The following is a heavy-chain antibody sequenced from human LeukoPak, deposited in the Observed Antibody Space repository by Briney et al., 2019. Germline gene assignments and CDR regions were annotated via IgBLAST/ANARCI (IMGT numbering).Heavy chain of an antibody. CDR2: ISGSGGST. Sequence: GGSLRLSCAASGFTFSNSAMSWARQAPGKGLEWVSGISGSGGSTYYAESVKGRFTISRDKSKNTLYLQMNSLRAEDTAVYYCAKDRTSSPGAYWGQGTLVTVSS. CDR1: GFTFSNSA. CDR3: AKDRTSSPGAY. J-gene: IGHJ4*02. D-gene: IGHD6-6*01. V-gene: IGHV3-23*01.